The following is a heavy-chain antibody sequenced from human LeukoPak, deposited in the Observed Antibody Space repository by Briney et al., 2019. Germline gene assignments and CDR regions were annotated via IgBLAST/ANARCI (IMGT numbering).Heavy chain of an antibody. V-gene: IGHV3-30*04. Sequence: PGGSLRLSCVASGFNFHNFAMHWVRQAPGKGLEWVAVISNDDGNKYYTDSVKGRFIISRDNSKNTVYLQMNSLKTEDTAMYYCARPSPPGDGYNPCDYWGPGALVVVSS. J-gene: IGHJ4*02. CDR1: GFNFHNFA. CDR2: ISNDDGNK. CDR3: ARPSPPGDGYNPCDY. D-gene: IGHD5-24*01.